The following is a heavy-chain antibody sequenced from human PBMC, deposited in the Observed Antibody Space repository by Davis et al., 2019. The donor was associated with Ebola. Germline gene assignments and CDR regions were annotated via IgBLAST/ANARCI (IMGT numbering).Heavy chain of an antibody. D-gene: IGHD4-17*01. CDR3: ASLLMTTVIIDY. J-gene: IGHJ4*02. CDR2: VYFSGST. Sequence: PSETLSLTCTVSGGSISNYYWTWIRQPPGKGLEWIAYVYFSGSTNYNPSLKSRLTISIDTSKNQISLNLNSVTAADTAIYYCASLLMTTVIIDYWGQGTLVTVS. V-gene: IGHV4-59*08. CDR1: GGSISNYY.